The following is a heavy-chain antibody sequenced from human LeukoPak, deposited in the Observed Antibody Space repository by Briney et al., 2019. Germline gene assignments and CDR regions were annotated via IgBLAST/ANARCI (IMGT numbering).Heavy chain of an antibody. CDR1: GGSFSGYY. J-gene: IGHJ6*03. CDR3: ARKTYYYDSSGYYPYYYYYYMDV. CDR2: INHSGST. D-gene: IGHD3-22*01. Sequence: SETLSLTCAVYGGSFSGYYWSWIRQPPGKGLEWIGEINHSGSTNYNPSLKSRVTISVDTSKNQFSLKLSSVTAAGTAVYYCARKTYYYDSSGYYPYYYYYYMDVWGKGTTVTVSS. V-gene: IGHV4-34*01.